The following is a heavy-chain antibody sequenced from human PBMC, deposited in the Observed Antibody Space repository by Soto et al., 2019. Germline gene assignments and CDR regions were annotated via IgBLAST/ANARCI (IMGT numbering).Heavy chain of an antibody. V-gene: IGHV2-5*02. J-gene: IGHJ5*02. Sequence: SGPTLVNPTQTLTLTCTFSGFSLSTSGVGVGWIRQSPGKALEWLALIYWDDDKRYSPSLKSRLTITKDTSKNQVVLTMTNVDPVDTATYYCAHSEVLWFGELLNWFDPWGQGTLVTSPQ. CDR3: AHSEVLWFGELLNWFDP. D-gene: IGHD3-10*01. CDR1: GFSLSTSGVG. CDR2: IYWDDDK.